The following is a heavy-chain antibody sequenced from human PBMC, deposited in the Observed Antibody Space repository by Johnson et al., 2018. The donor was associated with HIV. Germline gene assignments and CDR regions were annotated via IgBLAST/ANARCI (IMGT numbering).Heavy chain of an antibody. CDR3: ARAYYDSTGYYPHACHV. V-gene: IGHV3-33*01. J-gene: IGHJ3*01. CDR1: VFTFSSYG. CDR2: MWYDGTKK. Sequence: QVQLVESGGGVVQPGRSLRLSCAASVFTFSSYGMHWVRQAPGKGLEWVAGMWYDGTKKNYADSVKGRFTISRDNSENTLYLQMNSLRAEDTAVYYCARAYYDSTGYYPHACHVWGQGTMVTVSS. D-gene: IGHD3-22*01.